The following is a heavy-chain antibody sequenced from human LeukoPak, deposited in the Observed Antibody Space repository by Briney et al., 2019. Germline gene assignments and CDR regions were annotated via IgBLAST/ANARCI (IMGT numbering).Heavy chain of an antibody. D-gene: IGHD1-26*01. CDR3: ARDYTWELPVDY. CDR1: GFTFSSYG. V-gene: IGHV3-30*03. CDR2: ISYDGSNK. J-gene: IGHJ4*02. Sequence: GGSLRLSCAASGFTFSSYGMHWVRLAPGKGLEWVAVISYDGSNKYYADSVKGRFTISRDNAKNSLYLQMNSLRAEDTAVYYCARDYTWELPVDYWGQGTLVTVSS.